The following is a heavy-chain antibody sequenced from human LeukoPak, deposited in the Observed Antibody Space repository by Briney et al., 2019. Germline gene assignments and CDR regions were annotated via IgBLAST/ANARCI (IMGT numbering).Heavy chain of an antibody. Sequence: GGSLRLSCAASGFTFNSCAMSWVRQAPEKGLEWVATISGSGGSTYSADSVKGRFAISRDNSRNTLYLQMNSLRAEDTAVYYCAKSSNSWTEYFQHWGQGTLVTVSS. V-gene: IGHV3-23*01. CDR3: AKSSNSWTEYFQH. J-gene: IGHJ1*01. D-gene: IGHD6-13*01. CDR1: GFTFNSCA. CDR2: ISGSGGST.